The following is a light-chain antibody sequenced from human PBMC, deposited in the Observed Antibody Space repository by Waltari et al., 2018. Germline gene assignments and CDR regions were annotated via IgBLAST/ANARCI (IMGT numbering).Light chain of an antibody. CDR3: SSYTTSSAPGV. J-gene: IGLJ1*01. Sequence: QSALTQPASVSGSPGQSLTISCSGTDSDVGAYDFVPSYQQHPGKAPHPIIYEVSNRPSGISNRFSASKSGNTASLTISGLQAEDEADYYCSSYTTSSAPGVFGTGTRVTVL. V-gene: IGLV2-14*01. CDR1: DSDVGAYDF. CDR2: EVS.